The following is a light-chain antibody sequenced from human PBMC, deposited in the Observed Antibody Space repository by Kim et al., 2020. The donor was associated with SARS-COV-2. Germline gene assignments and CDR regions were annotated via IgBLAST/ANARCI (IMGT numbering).Light chain of an antibody. Sequence: LSPGERATLSCRASQSVSSNLAWYQQRPGQAPRLLNYGASNRATGIPDRFSGSGSGTDFTLTISRLEPEDFAVYYCQQYGSLPFTFGPGTKVDIK. CDR2: GAS. CDR3: QQYGSLPFT. J-gene: IGKJ3*01. CDR1: QSVSSN. V-gene: IGKV3-20*01.